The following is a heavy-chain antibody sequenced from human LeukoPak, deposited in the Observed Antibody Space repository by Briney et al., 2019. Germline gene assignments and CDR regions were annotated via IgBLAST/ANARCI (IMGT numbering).Heavy chain of an antibody. D-gene: IGHD6-13*01. V-gene: IGHV1-8*01. CDR3: ARRIAAAGVGIVY. Sequence: ASVKVSCKASGHTFTSYDINWVRQATGQGLEWMGWMNPDSGNTGYAQKFQGRVTMTRNPSISTAYMELSSQTSEDTAVYYCARRIAAAGVGIVYWGQGTLVTVSS. CDR2: MNPDSGNT. CDR1: GHTFTSYD. J-gene: IGHJ4*02.